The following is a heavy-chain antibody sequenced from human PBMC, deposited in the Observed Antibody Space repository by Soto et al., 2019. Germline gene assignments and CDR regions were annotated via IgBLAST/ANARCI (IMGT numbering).Heavy chain of an antibody. CDR3: ARAGYCSGGSCYLAH. CDR1: GGSFSGYY. Sequence: SETLSLTCAVYGGSFSGYYWSWILQPPGKGLEWIGEINHSGSTNYNPSLKSRVTISVDTSKNQFSLKLSSVTAADTAVYYCARAGYCSGGSCYLAHWGQGTLVTVSS. V-gene: IGHV4-34*01. CDR2: INHSGST. J-gene: IGHJ4*02. D-gene: IGHD2-15*01.